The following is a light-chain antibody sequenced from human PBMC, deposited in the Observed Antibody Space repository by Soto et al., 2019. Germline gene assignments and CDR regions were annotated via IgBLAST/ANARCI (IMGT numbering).Light chain of an antibody. CDR2: EVS. Sequence: QSALTQPDSVSGSPGQSITISCTGTSSDVADYHYVSWYQQHPGRAPKLMIYEVSYRPSGVSNRFSGSKSGITASLTISGLQAEDEADYYCSSYTTSSTLVLFGGGTKLTVL. CDR3: SSYTTSSTLVL. V-gene: IGLV2-14*01. J-gene: IGLJ2*01. CDR1: SSDVADYHY.